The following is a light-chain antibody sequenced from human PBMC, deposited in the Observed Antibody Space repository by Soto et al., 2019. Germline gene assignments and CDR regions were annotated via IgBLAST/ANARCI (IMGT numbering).Light chain of an antibody. V-gene: IGKV1-5*01. J-gene: IGKJ1*01. Sequence: DIQMTQSPSTLSASVGDRVTITCRASQSISSWLAWYQQKPGKAPKLLIYDASSLESGVPSRFSGSGSGTEFTLTISSLQPDDVANYYCQQYNSYLGTFGQGTKVEIK. CDR2: DAS. CDR3: QQYNSYLGT. CDR1: QSISSW.